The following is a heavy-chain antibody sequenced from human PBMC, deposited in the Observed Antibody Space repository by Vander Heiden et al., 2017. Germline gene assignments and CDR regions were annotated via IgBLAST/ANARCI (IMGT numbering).Heavy chain of an antibody. CDR3: SRGPAYKSTGYYSAAGGFDI. D-gene: IGHD3-22*01. V-gene: IGHV3-9*01. Sequence: ELQLVASGGGSVQPGRFLRLSCAAPGFTVADYAMHWVRQAPGKGLEWVSGFSWNSFDIGYADSVKGRFIISRSNAKNSLYLEMNSLRPEDTALYYCSRGPAYKSTGYYSAAGGFDIWGQGTMVTVSS. CDR2: FSWNSFDI. CDR1: GFTVADYA. J-gene: IGHJ3*02.